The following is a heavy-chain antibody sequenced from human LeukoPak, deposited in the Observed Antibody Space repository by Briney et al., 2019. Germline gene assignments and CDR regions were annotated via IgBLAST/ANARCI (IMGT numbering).Heavy chain of an antibody. J-gene: IGHJ4*02. CDR1: GFTFSSYA. D-gene: IGHD2-15*01. Sequence: PGGSLRLSCAASGFTFSSYAMHWVRQAPGKGLEWVAVISYDGSNKYYADSVKGRFTISRDNSKNTLYLQMNSLRAEDTAVYYCAKYVVVVAATHYFDYWGQGTLVTVSS. CDR2: ISYDGSNK. CDR3: AKYVVVVAATHYFDY. V-gene: IGHV3-30-3*01.